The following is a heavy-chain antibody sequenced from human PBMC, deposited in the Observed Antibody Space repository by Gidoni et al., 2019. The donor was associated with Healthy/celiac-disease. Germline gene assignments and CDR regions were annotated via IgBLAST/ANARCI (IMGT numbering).Heavy chain of an antibody. CDR2: IYYSGST. CDR1: GGSISSYY. V-gene: IGHV4-59*01. D-gene: IGHD1-26*01. CDR3: ARGPLYSGSYYGFDY. J-gene: IGHJ4*02. Sequence: QVQLQESGPGLVKPSETLSLTCTASGGSISSYYWSWIRQPPGKGLEWIGYIYYSGSTNYNPSLKSRVTISVDTSKNQFSLKLSSVTAADTAVYYCARGPLYSGSYYGFDYWGQGTLVTVSS.